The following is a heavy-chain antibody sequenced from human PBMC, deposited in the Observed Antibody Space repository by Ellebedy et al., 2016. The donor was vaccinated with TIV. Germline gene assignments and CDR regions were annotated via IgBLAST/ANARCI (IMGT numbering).Heavy chain of an antibody. CDR1: GYTFTDYW. CDR2: IFPGDSDV. D-gene: IGHD3-22*01. Sequence: GESLKISCKGSGYTFTDYWIGWVRQMPGKGLEWMGIIFPGDSDVRYSSSSQGQFTISADNSINTAYLQWSSLKASDSAIYYCARLSNGYGDDYWGQGTLVSVSS. V-gene: IGHV5-51*01. CDR3: ARLSNGYGDDY. J-gene: IGHJ4*02.